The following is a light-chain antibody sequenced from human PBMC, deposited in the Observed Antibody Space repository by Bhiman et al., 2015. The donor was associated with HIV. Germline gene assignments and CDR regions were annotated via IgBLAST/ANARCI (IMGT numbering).Light chain of an antibody. CDR3: CSYAGSTSYV. CDR1: SSDVGDYDY. V-gene: IGLV2-23*02. Sequence: QSALTQSASVSGSPGQSITISCTGTSSDVGDYDYVSWYQHHPGKAPKLIIYDVNKRPSGVSDRFSGSKSDNTASLTISGLRAEDEGDYFCCSYAGSTSYVFGTGTRVTVL. J-gene: IGLJ1*01. CDR2: DVN.